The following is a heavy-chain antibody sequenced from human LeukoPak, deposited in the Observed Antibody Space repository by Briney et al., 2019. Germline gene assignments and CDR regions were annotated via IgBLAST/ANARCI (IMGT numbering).Heavy chain of an antibody. CDR3: ARARAAAGTLWFDP. CDR2: IKQDGSEK. Sequence: GGSLRLSCAASGFTFSSYWMSWVRQAPGKGLEWVANIKQDGSEKYYADSVKGRFTISRDNAKNSLYLQMNSLRAKDTAVYYCARARAAAGTLWFDPWGQGTLVTVSS. V-gene: IGHV3-7*01. J-gene: IGHJ5*02. D-gene: IGHD6-13*01. CDR1: GFTFSSYW.